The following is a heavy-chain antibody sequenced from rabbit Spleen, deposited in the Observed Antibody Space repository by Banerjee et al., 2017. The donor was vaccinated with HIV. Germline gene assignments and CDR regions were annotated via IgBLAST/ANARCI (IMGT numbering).Heavy chain of an antibody. J-gene: IGHJ6*01. V-gene: IGHV1S45*01. Sequence: QEQLEESGGDLVKPEGSLTLTCTASGFSFSSTYYMCWVRQAPGKGLEWIACIYAGSSSGFTYSATWAKGRFTCSKTSSTTVTLQMPSLTVADTATYFCARDTGSSFSSYGMDLWGPGTLVTVS. CDR1: GFSFSSTYY. CDR2: IYAGSSSGFT. D-gene: IGHD8-1*01. CDR3: ARDTGSSFSSYGMDL.